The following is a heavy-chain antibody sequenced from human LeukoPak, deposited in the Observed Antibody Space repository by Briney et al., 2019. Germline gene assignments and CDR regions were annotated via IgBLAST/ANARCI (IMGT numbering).Heavy chain of an antibody. CDR1: GGSISSSNYY. V-gene: IGHV4-39*07. Sequence: SETLSLTCNVSGGSISSSNYYWGWIRQPPGKGLEWIGSIYYSGITYYNPSLKSRVTISVDTSKNQFSLKLSSVTAADTAVYYCARVGDYSAFDIWGQGTMVTVSS. D-gene: IGHD4-17*01. J-gene: IGHJ3*02. CDR3: ARVGDYSAFDI. CDR2: IYYSGIT.